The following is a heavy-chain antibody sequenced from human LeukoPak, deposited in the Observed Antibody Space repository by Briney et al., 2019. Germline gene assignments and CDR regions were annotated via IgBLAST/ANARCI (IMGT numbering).Heavy chain of an antibody. Sequence: PGRSLRLSCAASGFTFSSYAMHWVRQAPGKGLEWVAVISYDGSNKYYADSVKGRFTISRDNSKNTLYLQMNSLRAEDTAVYYCARDRGSYYVWYYFDYWGLGTLVTVSS. CDR3: ARDRGSYYVWYYFDY. CDR1: GFTFSSYA. V-gene: IGHV3-30-3*01. D-gene: IGHD1-26*01. CDR2: ISYDGSNK. J-gene: IGHJ4*02.